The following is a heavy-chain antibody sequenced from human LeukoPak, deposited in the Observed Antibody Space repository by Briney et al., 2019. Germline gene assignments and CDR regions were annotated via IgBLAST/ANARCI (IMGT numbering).Heavy chain of an antibody. J-gene: IGHJ4*02. CDR2: INSDGSST. V-gene: IGHV3-74*01. CDR3: ATQESGFDY. CDR1: WFTLRRYW. D-gene: IGHD3-10*01. Sequence: GALRLSFAASWFTLRRYWVHWGRPAPGEGVVWVSRINSDGSSTSYADSVKGRFTISRDNAKNTLYLQMNSLRAEDTAVYYCATQESGFDYWGQGTLVTVSS.